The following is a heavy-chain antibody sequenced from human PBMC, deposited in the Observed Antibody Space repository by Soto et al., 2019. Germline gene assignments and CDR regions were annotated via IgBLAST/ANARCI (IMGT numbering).Heavy chain of an antibody. V-gene: IGHV3-30-3*01. CDR2: ISYDGSNK. D-gene: IGHD5-18*01. J-gene: IGHJ6*02. Sequence: QPGGSLRLSCAASGFTFSSYAMHWVRQAPGKGLEWVAVISYDGSNKYYADSVKGRFTISRDNSKNTLYLQMNSLRAEDTAVYYCARGSSYGSYYYYGMDVWGQGTTVTVSS. CDR1: GFTFSSYA. CDR3: ARGSSYGSYYYYGMDV.